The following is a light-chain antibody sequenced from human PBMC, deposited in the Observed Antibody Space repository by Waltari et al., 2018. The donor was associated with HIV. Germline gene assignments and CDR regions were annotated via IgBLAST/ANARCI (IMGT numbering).Light chain of an antibody. Sequence: SYELTQPPSVSVSPGQTATITCSGDKLGDKYVSWYQQRPGQSPVLVIYQDTRRPSGIPERLSGSNSGNTATLTISGTQAMDEADYYCQAWDSSAVVFGGGTKLTVL. CDR3: QAWDSSAVV. CDR2: QDT. CDR1: KLGDKY. V-gene: IGLV3-1*01. J-gene: IGLJ2*01.